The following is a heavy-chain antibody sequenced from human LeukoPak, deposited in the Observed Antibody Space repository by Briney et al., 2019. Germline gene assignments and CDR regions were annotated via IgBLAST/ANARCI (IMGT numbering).Heavy chain of an antibody. D-gene: IGHD1-26*01. CDR3: ARSPSGSYPFDY. CDR2: IIPIIGTP. Sequence: SVKVSCKASGGTVTTYTLTWVRQAPGQGLEWMGGIIPIIGTPNYAQKFQGRVTITADESTSTAYMELSSLRSEDTAVYYCARSPSGSYPFDYWGQGTLVTVSS. J-gene: IGHJ4*02. CDR1: GGTVTTYT. V-gene: IGHV1-69*13.